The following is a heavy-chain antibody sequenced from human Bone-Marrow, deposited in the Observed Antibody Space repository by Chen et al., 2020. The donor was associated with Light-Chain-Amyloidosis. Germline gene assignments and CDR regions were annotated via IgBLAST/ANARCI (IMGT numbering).Heavy chain of an antibody. V-gene: IGHV3-49*03. CDR1: GFTFGDYA. D-gene: IGHD6-13*01. J-gene: IGHJ6*02. CDR3: TSVAAADKYYYGLDV. Sequence: EVQLVEFGGDFVQPGRSLRLSCTGSGFTFGDYAVSWLRQAPGKGLEWVGFIRMKSYGGTTEYAASVKGRFTISRDDSISTAYLQMNSLRTDDTAVYSCTSVAAADKYYYGLDVWGQGTTVTVSS. CDR2: IRMKSYGGTT.